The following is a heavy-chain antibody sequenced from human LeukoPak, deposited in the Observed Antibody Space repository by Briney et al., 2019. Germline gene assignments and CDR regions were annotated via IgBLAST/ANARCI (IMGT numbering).Heavy chain of an antibody. J-gene: IGHJ1*01. D-gene: IGHD1-14*01. V-gene: IGHV4-59*01. Sequence: SETLSLTCSVSGDSISNYYWSWIRQPPGKGLEWIGYISYSGSTDYNPSLKSRVTISVDTSKNQFSLKLSSVTAADTAVYYCARAVVGGIPTLFQYWGQGTLVTVSS. CDR2: ISYSGST. CDR3: ARAVVGGIPTLFQY. CDR1: GDSISNYY.